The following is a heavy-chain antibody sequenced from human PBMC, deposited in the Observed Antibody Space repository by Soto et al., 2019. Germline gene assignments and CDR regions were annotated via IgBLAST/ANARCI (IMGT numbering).Heavy chain of an antibody. CDR2: IVVGSGNT. V-gene: IGHV1-58*01. Sequence: SVKVSCKASGFTFTSSAVQWVRQARGQRLEWIGWIVVGSGNTNYAQKFQERVTITRDMSTSTAYMELSSLRSEDTAVYYCAADDSSGYYHNYYYYYGMEVWGQGTTVTVSS. J-gene: IGHJ6*02. CDR3: AADDSSGYYHNYYYYYGMEV. D-gene: IGHD3-22*01. CDR1: GFTFTSSA.